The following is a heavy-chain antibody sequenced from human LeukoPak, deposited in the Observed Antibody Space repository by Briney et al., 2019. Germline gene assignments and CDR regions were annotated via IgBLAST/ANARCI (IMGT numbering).Heavy chain of an antibody. CDR2: IIPILGIA. J-gene: IGHJ4*02. V-gene: IGHV1-69*04. D-gene: IGHD1-7*01. CDR1: GGTFSSYA. Sequence: SVKVSCKASGGTFSSYAISWVRQAPGQGLEWMGRIIPILGIANYAQKFQGRVTITADKSTSTAYMELSSLRSEDTAVYYCARAGELQPFDYWGQGTLVTVSS. CDR3: ARAGELQPFDY.